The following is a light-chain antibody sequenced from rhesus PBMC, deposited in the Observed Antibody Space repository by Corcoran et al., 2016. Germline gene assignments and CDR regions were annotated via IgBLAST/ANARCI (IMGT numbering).Light chain of an antibody. J-gene: IGKJ4*01. V-gene: IGKV1S14*01. Sequence: DIQMTQSPSSLSASVGDTVTITCRASQGINNYLAWYQQRPEKAPKPLIYYASSLESGFPSRFSGSGSGTDFQLTISSLQPEDFARYYCQQHNSYPVTFGGGTKVEIK. CDR1: QGINNY. CDR3: QQHNSYPVT. CDR2: YAS.